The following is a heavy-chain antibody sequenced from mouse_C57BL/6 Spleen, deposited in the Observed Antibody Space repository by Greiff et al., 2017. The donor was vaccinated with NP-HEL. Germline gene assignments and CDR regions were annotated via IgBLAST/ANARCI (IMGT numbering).Heavy chain of an antibody. V-gene: IGHV1-50*01. Sequence: QVQLQQPGAELVKPGASVKLSCKASGYTFTSYWMQWVKQRPGQGLEWIGEIDPSDSYTNYNQKFKGKATLTVDTSSRTAYLQLSSLTSEDSAVYYCTYYYGSSKDGDAMDYWGQGTSVTVSS. CDR1: GYTFTSYW. D-gene: IGHD1-1*01. J-gene: IGHJ4*01. CDR2: IDPSDSYT. CDR3: TYYYGSSKDGDAMDY.